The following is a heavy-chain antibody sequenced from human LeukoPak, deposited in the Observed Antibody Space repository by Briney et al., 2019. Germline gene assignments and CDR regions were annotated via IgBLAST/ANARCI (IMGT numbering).Heavy chain of an antibody. Sequence: GASVKVSCKASGYTFTRYYILWVRQAPGQGLEWMGIINPRSDSTSYAQKFQGRVTLTRDTSTSTVYMELRSLRSEDTAAYYCARGLDFDVLTGPGYGMDVWGQGTTVSVSS. J-gene: IGHJ6*02. CDR3: ARGLDFDVLTGPGYGMDV. CDR1: GYTFTRYY. V-gene: IGHV1-46*01. D-gene: IGHD3-9*01. CDR2: INPRSDST.